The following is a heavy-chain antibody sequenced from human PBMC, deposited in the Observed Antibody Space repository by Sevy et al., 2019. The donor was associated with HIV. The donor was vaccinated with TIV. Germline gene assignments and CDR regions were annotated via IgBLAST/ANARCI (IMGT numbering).Heavy chain of an antibody. D-gene: IGHD6-19*01. Sequence: GGSLRLSCAASGFSVSSHAMHWVRQAPGKGLEWVALLSYDGGAQYYVDSVKGRFSISRDNSKNILYLQMNSLRPGDTALYYCTRDAGYSVGWYPSNYWGQGTLVTVSS. CDR3: TRDAGYSVGWYPSNY. CDR2: LSYDGGAQ. V-gene: IGHV3-30*04. CDR1: GFSVSSHA. J-gene: IGHJ4*02.